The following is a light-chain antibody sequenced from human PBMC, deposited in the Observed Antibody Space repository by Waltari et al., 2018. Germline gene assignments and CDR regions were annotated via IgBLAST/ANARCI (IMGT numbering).Light chain of an antibody. CDR1: PGAVTSGPY. CDR3: LLSFSGVHAV. Sequence: QAVVTQEPSLPVSPGGTVTLTCRSSPGAVTSGPYPSWFQQRPGQAPTTLIYDSNNKHPWTPARFSASLLGGKAALTLSGAQPEDEADYYCLLSFSGVHAVFGGGTHLTVL. CDR2: DSN. J-gene: IGLJ7*01. V-gene: IGLV7-46*01.